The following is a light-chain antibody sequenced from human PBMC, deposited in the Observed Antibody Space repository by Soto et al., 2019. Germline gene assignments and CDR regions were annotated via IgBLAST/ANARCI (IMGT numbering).Light chain of an antibody. CDR1: SGDVGHYNY. Sequence: QCALTQPPSACGSLGQSVTISCTGTSGDVGHYNYVSWYQQEPGKAPQLMIYEVNKRPSGVPDRFSGSKSGNTASLTVSGLQAEDEADYYCSSYGGSSNLVFGGGTKVTVL. CDR3: SSYGGSSNLV. V-gene: IGLV2-8*01. CDR2: EVN. J-gene: IGLJ2*01.